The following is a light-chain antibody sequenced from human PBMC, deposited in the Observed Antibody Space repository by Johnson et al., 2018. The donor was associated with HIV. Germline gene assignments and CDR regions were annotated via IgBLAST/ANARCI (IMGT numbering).Light chain of an antibody. CDR1: SSNIGNNY. CDR2: ENN. Sequence: SVLTQPPSVSAAPGQKVTISCSGSSSNIGNNYVSWYQQFPGTAPKLLIYENNRRPSGIPDRFSGSKSGTSATLGITGLQTGDEADYYCGTWDSSLSGGVFGTGTKVTVL. J-gene: IGLJ1*01. CDR3: GTWDSSLSGGV. V-gene: IGLV1-51*02.